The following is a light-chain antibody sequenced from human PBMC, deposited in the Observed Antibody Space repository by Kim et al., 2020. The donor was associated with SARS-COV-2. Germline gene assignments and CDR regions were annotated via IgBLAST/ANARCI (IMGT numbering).Light chain of an antibody. CDR3: QQYGNSPHT. J-gene: IGKJ1*01. CDR1: QSVSSSY. V-gene: IGKV3-20*01. Sequence: LSPGERATLSGRASQSVSSSYLAWYQQKPGQAPRLLIYGASSRATGVPDRFSGSGSGTDFTLTITRLEPEDFAVYYCQQYGNSPHTFGQGTKVDIK. CDR2: GAS.